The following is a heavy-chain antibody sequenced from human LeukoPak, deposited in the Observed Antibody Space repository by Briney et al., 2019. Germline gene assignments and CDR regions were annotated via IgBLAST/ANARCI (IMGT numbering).Heavy chain of an antibody. CDR3: AREGSMSVGFDP. J-gene: IGHJ5*02. CDR2: IYYSGST. Sequence: PSETLSLTCTVSGGSISSYYWSWIRQPPGKGLEWVGYIYYSGSTNCNPSLKSRVTISVDTSKNQFSLKLSSVTAADTAVYYCAREGSMSVGFDPWGQGTLVTVSS. CDR1: GGSISSYY. D-gene: IGHD2-15*01. V-gene: IGHV4-59*01.